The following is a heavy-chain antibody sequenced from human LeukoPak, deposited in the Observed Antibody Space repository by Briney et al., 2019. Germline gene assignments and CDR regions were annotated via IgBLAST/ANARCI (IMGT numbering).Heavy chain of an antibody. V-gene: IGHV6-1*01. CDR1: GDSVSSNSAA. CDR2: TYYRSKWYN. Sequence: PSQTLSLTCAISGDSVSSNSAAWNWIRQSPSRGLEWLGRTYYRSKWYNDYAVSVKSRITINPDTSKNQFSLQLNSVTPEDTAVYYCAREGSEYSSGWYVVDYYYGMDVWGQGTTVTVSS. J-gene: IGHJ6*02. D-gene: IGHD6-19*01. CDR3: AREGSEYSSGWYVVDYYYGMDV.